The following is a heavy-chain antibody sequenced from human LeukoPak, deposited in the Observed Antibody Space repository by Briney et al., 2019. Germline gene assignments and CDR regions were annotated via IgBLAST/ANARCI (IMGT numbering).Heavy chain of an antibody. CDR2: ISSSGGST. D-gene: IGHD2-15*01. V-gene: IGHV3-23*01. CDR1: GFTFSSYA. CDR3: AKALCSGGSCYGVGWFDP. J-gene: IGHJ5*02. Sequence: GGSLRLSCAASGFTFSSYAMSWVRQAPGKGLEWVSAISSSGGSTYYADSVKGRFTISRDNSKNTLYLQMNSLRAEDTAVYYCAKALCSGGSCYGVGWFDPWGQGTLVTVSS.